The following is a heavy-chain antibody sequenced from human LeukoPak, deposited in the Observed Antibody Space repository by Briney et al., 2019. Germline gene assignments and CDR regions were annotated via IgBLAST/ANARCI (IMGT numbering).Heavy chain of an antibody. CDR1: GFTFSDHC. Sequence: GGSLRLSCVASGFTFSDHCMDWVRQAPGKGLEWVGRTRNKANSYTTEYAASVKGRFTISRDDSKNSLYLQMNSLKTEDTAVYYCARGRVTTLYYFDYWGQGTLVTVSS. V-gene: IGHV3-72*01. CDR3: ARGRVTTLYYFDY. D-gene: IGHD4-17*01. J-gene: IGHJ4*02. CDR2: TRNKANSYTT.